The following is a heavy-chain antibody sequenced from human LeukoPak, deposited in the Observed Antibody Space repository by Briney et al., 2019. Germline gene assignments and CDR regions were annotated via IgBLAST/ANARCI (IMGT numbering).Heavy chain of an antibody. V-gene: IGHV3-11*04. Sequence: PGESLRLSCAASGFNVSDYYMSWIRQSPGKGLEWVSHIVISGGTTYYTDSVKGRFTISRDTARNSVYLQMDSLRAEDTAVYYCARDGGENSWEGYFDVWGQGALVTVSS. CDR3: ARDGGENSWEGYFDV. D-gene: IGHD2-21*01. CDR1: GFNVSDYY. CDR2: IVISGGTT. J-gene: IGHJ4*02.